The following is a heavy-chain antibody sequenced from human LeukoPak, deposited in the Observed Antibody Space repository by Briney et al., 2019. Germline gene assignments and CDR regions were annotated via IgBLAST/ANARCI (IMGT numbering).Heavy chain of an antibody. CDR2: MNPNSSNT. Sequence: ASVKLFYKASGYTFTSYDINWVRQATGQGLEWMGWMNPNSSNTGYAQKFQGRVTMTRNTSISTAYMELSSLRSEDTAVYYCAMYVSGYYYMDVWGQGTTVTVSS. D-gene: IGHD2-15*01. CDR3: AMYVSGYYYMDV. V-gene: IGHV1-8*01. CDR1: GYTFTSYD. J-gene: IGHJ6*03.